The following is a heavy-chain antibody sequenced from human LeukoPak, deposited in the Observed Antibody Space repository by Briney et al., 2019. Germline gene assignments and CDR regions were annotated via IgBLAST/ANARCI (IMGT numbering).Heavy chain of an antibody. CDR3: AGYTFRAVDI. CDR1: GLSLSVNY. Sequence: GGSLRLSCAASGLSLSVNYMTWVRQSPGKGLEWLSNIYRDGNTYYADSVNGRFSISRDDYKNTLCLEMNSLRAEDTALYYCAGYTFRAVDIWGQGSMVTVSS. J-gene: IGHJ3*02. D-gene: IGHD2-2*02. V-gene: IGHV3-53*01. CDR2: IYRDGNT.